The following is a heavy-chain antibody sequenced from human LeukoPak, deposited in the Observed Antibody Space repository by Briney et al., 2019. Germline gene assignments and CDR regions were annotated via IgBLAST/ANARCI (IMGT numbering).Heavy chain of an antibody. Sequence: GASVTVSCRPSGYPFMSYGFSWVRQAPGQGLEWMGWVTPHNGAAKYAQNFQGRVTMTTDRSTSTAYLELRRLRSDDTATYYCATGPGYSSGWYSYWGQGSLVTVSS. V-gene: IGHV1-18*01. CDR1: GYPFMSYG. J-gene: IGHJ4*02. CDR3: ATGPGYSSGWYSY. CDR2: VTPHNGAA. D-gene: IGHD6-19*01.